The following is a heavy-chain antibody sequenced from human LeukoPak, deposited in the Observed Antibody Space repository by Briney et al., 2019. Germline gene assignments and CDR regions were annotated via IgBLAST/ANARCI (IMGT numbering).Heavy chain of an antibody. V-gene: IGHV4-34*01. CDR1: GGSFSGYY. CDR3: ARNQPYSSSWYRWFDP. CDR2: INHSGST. Sequence: SETLSLTCAVYGGSFSGYYWSWIRQPPGKGLEWIGEINHSGSTNYNPSLKSRVTISVDTSKNQFSLKLSSVTAADTAVCYCARNQPYSSSWYRWFDPWGQGTLVTVSS. D-gene: IGHD6-13*01. J-gene: IGHJ5*02.